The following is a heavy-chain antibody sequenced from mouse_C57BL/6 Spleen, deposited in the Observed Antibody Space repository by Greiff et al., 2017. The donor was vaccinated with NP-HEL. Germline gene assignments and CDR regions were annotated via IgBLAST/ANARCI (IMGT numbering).Heavy chain of an antibody. CDR3: ASDYDYDVAAFYWYVDV. Sequence: VQLQQPGAELVRPGSSVKLSCKASGYTFTSYWMHWVKQRPIQGLEWIGNIDPSDSETHYNQKFKDKATLTVDKSSSTAYMQLSSLTSEDSAVYYCASDYDYDVAAFYWYVDVWGTGTTVTVSS. CDR1: GYTFTSYW. D-gene: IGHD2-4*01. V-gene: IGHV1-52*01. J-gene: IGHJ1*03. CDR2: IDPSDSET.